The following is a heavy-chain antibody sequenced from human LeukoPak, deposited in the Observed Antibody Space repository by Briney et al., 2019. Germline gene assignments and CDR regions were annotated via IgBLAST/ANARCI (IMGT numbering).Heavy chain of an antibody. CDR3: ARGGVASYYGSGSYPLLDY. D-gene: IGHD3-10*01. CDR1: GGSFSGYY. J-gene: IGHJ4*02. CDR2: INHSGST. V-gene: IGHV4-34*01. Sequence: SETLPLTCAVYGGSFSGYYWSWIRQPPGKGLEWIGEINHSGSTNYNPSLKSRVTISVDTSKNQFSLKLSSVTAADTAVYYCARGGVASYYGSGSYPLLDYWGQGTLVTVSS.